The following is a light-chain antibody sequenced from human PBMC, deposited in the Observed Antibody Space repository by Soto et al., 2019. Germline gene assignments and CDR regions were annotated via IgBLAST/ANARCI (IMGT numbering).Light chain of an antibody. CDR1: QDISNY. V-gene: IGKV1-39*01. J-gene: IGKJ3*01. CDR3: QPSYRTPP. Sequence: EIQMNQSPSSLSASVGDRVTITCQASQDISNYLNWYQQKLGKAPKLLIYDASNLETGVPSRFSGSGSGTDFTLTISSLQPEDFPTYYCQPSYRTPPFGPVTNVAIK. CDR2: DAS.